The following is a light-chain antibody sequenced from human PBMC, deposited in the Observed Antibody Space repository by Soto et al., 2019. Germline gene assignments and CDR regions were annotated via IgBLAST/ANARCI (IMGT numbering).Light chain of an antibody. J-gene: IGLJ1*01. CDR3: CSYAGSYTLYV. CDR2: DVN. Sequence: QSVLTQPRSVSGSPGQSVTVSCTGTSSDVGGYDFVYWYQQHPAKAPKLVIFDVNKRPSGVPDRFSGSKSGNTASLTISGLRAEYEADYYCCSYAGSYTLYVFGTGTKVTVL. V-gene: IGLV2-11*01. CDR1: SSDVGGYDF.